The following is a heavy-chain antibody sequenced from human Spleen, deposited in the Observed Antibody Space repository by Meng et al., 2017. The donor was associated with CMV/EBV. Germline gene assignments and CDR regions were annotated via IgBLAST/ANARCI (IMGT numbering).Heavy chain of an antibody. CDR1: GFTFSTYG. V-gene: IGHV3-23*01. CDR3: AKRGGSSWFFDY. J-gene: IGHJ4*02. CDR2: ISGSGGSI. D-gene: IGHD6-13*01. Sequence: GGSLRLSCAASGFTFSTYGMSWVRQAPGKGLEWVSAISGSGGSIYYADSVKGRFTISRDNSKNTLYLQMNSLRAEDTAVYYCAKRGGSSWFFDYWGQGTLVTVSS.